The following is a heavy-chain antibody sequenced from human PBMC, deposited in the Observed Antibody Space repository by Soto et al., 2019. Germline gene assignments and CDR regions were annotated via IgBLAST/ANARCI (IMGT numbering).Heavy chain of an antibody. CDR1: GGTFSSYA. D-gene: IGHD6-19*01. V-gene: IGHV1-69*13. Sequence: ASVKVSCKASGGTFSSYAISWVRQAPGQGLEWMGGIIPIFGTANYAQKFQGRVTITADESTSTAYMELSSLRSEDTAVYYCARPGSRSSGWYGPYYYYGMDVWGQGTTVTVSS. CDR2: IIPIFGTA. CDR3: ARPGSRSSGWYGPYYYYGMDV. J-gene: IGHJ6*02.